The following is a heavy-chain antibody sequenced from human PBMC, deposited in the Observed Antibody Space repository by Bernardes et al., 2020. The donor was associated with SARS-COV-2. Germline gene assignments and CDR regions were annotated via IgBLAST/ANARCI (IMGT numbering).Heavy chain of an antibody. D-gene: IGHD3-9*01. J-gene: IGHJ5*02. CDR2: IYSSGSA. Sequence: SETLSLTCTVSNGSIDNYYWSWIRQSPGKGLEWIGFIYSSGSANYSPFLKSRVTISIDTSRSQFFLSLTSATAADTAMYYCARGKLRYSDGLASRWLDPWGQGTLVTVSS. CDR3: ARGKLRYSDGLASRWLDP. CDR1: NGSIDNYY. V-gene: IGHV4-59*01.